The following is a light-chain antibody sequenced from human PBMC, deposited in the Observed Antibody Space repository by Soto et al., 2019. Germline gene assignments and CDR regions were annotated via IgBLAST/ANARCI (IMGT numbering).Light chain of an antibody. CDR2: VAS. J-gene: IGKJ4*01. CDR3: QQYNNWPLT. Sequence: EIVMTQSPAPCLCLQGERATSPGGAIRRFRTNLAWYQQKPGQAPRPPIYVASTRATGIPARFSGSGSGTEFTLTISSLQSEDFAVYYCQQYNNWPLTFGGGTRVEIK. CDR1: RRFRTN. V-gene: IGKV3-15*01.